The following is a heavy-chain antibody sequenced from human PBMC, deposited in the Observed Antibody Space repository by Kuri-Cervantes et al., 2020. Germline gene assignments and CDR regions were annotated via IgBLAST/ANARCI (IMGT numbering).Heavy chain of an antibody. Sequence: ASVKVSCKASGYTFTSYDINWVRQATGQGLEWMGWMNPNSGNTGYAQKFQGRVTMTRNTSISTAYMELRSLRSDDTAVYYCARDTYSSGWYFSGYWGQGTLVTVSS. V-gene: IGHV1-8*01. J-gene: IGHJ4*02. D-gene: IGHD6-19*01. CDR3: ARDTYSSGWYFSGY. CDR1: GYTFTSYD. CDR2: MNPNSGNT.